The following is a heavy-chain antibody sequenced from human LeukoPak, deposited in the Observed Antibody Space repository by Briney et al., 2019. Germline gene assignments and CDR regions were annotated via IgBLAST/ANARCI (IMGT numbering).Heavy chain of an antibody. Sequence: GGSLRLSCATSGFTFRSYAMVWVRQAPERGLQWVSGISGSGTYYADFAKGRFTITRDNSKNTLYLQMNSLRAEDTATYYCARDPNGDYIGAFDMWGQGTMVTVS. D-gene: IGHD4-17*01. CDR1: GFTFRSYA. CDR2: ISGSGT. J-gene: IGHJ3*02. CDR3: ARDPNGDYIGAFDM. V-gene: IGHV3-23*01.